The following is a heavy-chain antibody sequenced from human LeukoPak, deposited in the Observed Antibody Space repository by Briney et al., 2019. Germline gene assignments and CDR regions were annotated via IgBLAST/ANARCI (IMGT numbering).Heavy chain of an antibody. CDR2: INHSGST. V-gene: IGHV4-34*01. CDR1: GGSFSGYY. J-gene: IGHJ4*02. D-gene: IGHD5-18*01. CDR3: ARKWIQLWIDY. Sequence: SETLSLTCAVYGGSFSGYYWSWIRQPPGKGLEWIGEINHSGSTNYNPSLKSRVTISVDTSKNQFSLKLSPVTAADTAVYYCARKWIQLWIDYWGQGTLVTVSS.